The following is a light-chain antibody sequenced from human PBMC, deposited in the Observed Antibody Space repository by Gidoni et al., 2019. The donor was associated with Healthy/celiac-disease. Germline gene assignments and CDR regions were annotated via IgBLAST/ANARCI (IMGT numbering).Light chain of an antibody. CDR3: SSYAGSNNPYV. V-gene: IGLV2-8*01. CDR1: SSDVGGYNS. J-gene: IGLJ1*01. CDR2: EVS. Sequence: QSALTQPPSASGSPGQSVTISCTGTSSDVGGYNSVSWYQQHPGKAPKLMIYEVSKRPSGVPDRFSGSKSGNMASLTVSGLQAEDEADYYCSSYAGSNNPYVFGTGTKVTVL.